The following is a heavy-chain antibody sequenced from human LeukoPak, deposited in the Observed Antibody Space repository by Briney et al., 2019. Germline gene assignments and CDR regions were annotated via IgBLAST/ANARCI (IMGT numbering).Heavy chain of an antibody. D-gene: IGHD5-12*01. J-gene: IGHJ4*02. CDR2: INWSGGTT. V-gene: IGHV3-20*04. CDR3: ERHGDYDYYFDY. Sequence: GGDLRLFCAASWFPFDSYAVSWVRQASGKGLEWVSGINWSGGTTTYADSVKGPFTISRDNAKNSLYLQVNSLRVEDTALYYCERHGDYDYYFDYWGPGTLVTVSS. CDR1: WFPFDSYA.